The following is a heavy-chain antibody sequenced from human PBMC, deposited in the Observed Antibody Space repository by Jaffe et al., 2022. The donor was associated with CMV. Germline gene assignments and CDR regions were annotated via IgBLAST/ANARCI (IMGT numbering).Heavy chain of an antibody. J-gene: IGHJ4*02. CDR2: IRTKRYGGTP. CDR1: GFNFGDYA. D-gene: IGHD5-18*01. CDR3: LGGGGWIHRQYYFDY. V-gene: IGHV3-49*04. Sequence: EVRLVESGGGLVQPGRSLRLSCTTSGFNFGDYAINWVRQGPGKGLEWLGFIRTKRYGGTPEYATSVKGRFRISRDDSGSIAYLQMNSLKIEDSAVYYCLGGGGWIHRQYYFDYWGPGTVVTVSS.